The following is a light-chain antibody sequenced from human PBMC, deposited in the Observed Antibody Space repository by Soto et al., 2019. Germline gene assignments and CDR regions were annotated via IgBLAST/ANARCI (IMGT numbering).Light chain of an antibody. J-gene: IGKJ1*01. V-gene: IGKV1-9*01. CDR2: AAS. Sequence: DIQLTQSPSFLSASVGDRVTITCRASQGISSYLAWYQQKPGKAPKLLIYAASTLQSGVPSRFSGSGSGTEFTLTISSLQPEDVATYYCQHLNSYPSFGQGTKVEIK. CDR3: QHLNSYPS. CDR1: QGISSY.